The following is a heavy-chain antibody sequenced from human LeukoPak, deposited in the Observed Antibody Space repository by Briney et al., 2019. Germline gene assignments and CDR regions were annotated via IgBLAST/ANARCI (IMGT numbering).Heavy chain of an antibody. D-gene: IGHD4-17*01. CDR3: ARGETTVTYFDY. CDR2: INPNSGGT. V-gene: IGHV1-2*02. CDR1: GYTFTGYY. Sequence: GASVKVSCKASGYTFTGYYIHWVRQAPGQGLEWMAWINPNSGGTNHAQKFQGRVTMTRDTSISTAYMELSRLRSDDTAVYYCARGETTVTYFDYWGQGTLVTVSS. J-gene: IGHJ4*02.